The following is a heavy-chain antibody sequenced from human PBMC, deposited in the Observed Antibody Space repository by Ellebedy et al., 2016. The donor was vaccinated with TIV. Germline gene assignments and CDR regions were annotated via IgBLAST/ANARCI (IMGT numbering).Heavy chain of an antibody. CDR1: GYSFAFYW. CDR2: IYPGDSDT. V-gene: IGHV5-51*01. D-gene: IGHD7-27*01. CDR3: ARKGELGLFDY. J-gene: IGHJ4*02. Sequence: GESLKISCKGSGYSFAFYWIGWVSQMHGKGLEWMGIIYPGDSDTRYSPSFQGQVTISADKSISTAYLQWSSLKASDTAMYYCARKGELGLFDYWGQGTLVTVSS.